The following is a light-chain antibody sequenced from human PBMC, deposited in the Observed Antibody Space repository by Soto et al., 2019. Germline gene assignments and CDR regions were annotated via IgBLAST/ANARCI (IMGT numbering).Light chain of an antibody. CDR2: ESS. V-gene: IGLV2-23*03. CDR1: SSDVGRYNL. J-gene: IGLJ2*01. Sequence: QSALTLPASVSGSPGQSITISCTGISSDVGRYNLFSWYQQHPGKAPKLMLYESSKRPSGVSNRFSGSKSGNTASLTVYGIKTEDEADYSCFSYADSSTFGFGGGTKLTVL. CDR3: FSYADSSTFG.